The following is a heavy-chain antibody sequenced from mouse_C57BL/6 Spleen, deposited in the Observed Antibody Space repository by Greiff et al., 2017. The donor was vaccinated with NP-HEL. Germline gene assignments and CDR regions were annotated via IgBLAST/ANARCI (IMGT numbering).Heavy chain of an antibody. D-gene: IGHD2-1*01. J-gene: IGHJ3*01. CDR1: GYTFTGYW. CDR2: IVPGSGST. V-gene: IGHV1-9*01. CDR3: ARRHGNPFAY. Sequence: LVESGAELMKPGASVKLSCKATGYTFTGYWIEWVKQRPGHGLEWIGEIVPGSGSTNYNEKFKGKATFTADTSSNPAYMQLSSLTTEDSAIYYCARRHGNPFAYWGQGTLVTVSA.